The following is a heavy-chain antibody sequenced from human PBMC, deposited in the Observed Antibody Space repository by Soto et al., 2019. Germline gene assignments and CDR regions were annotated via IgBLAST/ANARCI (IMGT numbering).Heavy chain of an antibody. V-gene: IGHV4-59*12. Sequence: PSETLSLTCTVSGGSISSYYWSWIRQPPGKGLEWIGYIYYSGSTNYNPSLKSRVTISVDTSKNQFSLKLSSVTAADTAVYYCARGITLVQGAWYYWVDPWGEGNLVTVS. D-gene: IGHD3-10*01. CDR3: ARGITLVQGAWYYWVDP. J-gene: IGHJ5*02. CDR2: IYYSGST. CDR1: GGSISSYY.